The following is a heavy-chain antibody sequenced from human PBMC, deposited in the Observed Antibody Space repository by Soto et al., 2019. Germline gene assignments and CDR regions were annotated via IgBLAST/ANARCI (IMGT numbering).Heavy chain of an antibody. J-gene: IGHJ4*02. V-gene: IGHV4-31*03. D-gene: IGHD3-22*01. CDR3: AREAYYDSSGYSVFDY. CDR1: GGSISSGGYY. Sequence: PSETLSLTCTVSGGSISSGGYYWSWIRQHPGKGLEWIGYIYYSGSTYYNPSLKSRVTISVDTSKNQFSLKLSSVTAADTAVYYCAREAYYDSSGYSVFDYWGQGTLVTVSS. CDR2: IYYSGST.